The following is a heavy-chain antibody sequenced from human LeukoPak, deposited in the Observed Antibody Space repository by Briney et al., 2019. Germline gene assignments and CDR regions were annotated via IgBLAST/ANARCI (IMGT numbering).Heavy chain of an antibody. Sequence: GESLKISCKASGYGFTTYWIGWVRQMPGKGLEWMGIIYPGDSDTRYSPSFQGQVTISADKSINTAYLQWRSLKASDTAMYYCARSGVPGAMTWFDPWGQGTLVTVSS. D-gene: IGHD2-2*01. CDR3: ARSGVPGAMTWFDP. V-gene: IGHV5-51*01. CDR1: GYGFTTYW. J-gene: IGHJ5*02. CDR2: IYPGDSDT.